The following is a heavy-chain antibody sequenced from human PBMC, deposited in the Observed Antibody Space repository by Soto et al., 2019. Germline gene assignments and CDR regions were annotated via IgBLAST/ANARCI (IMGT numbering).Heavy chain of an antibody. CDR2: ISGNSNYI. V-gene: IGHV3-21*01. Sequence: EVQVVESGGGLVKPGGSLRLSCAASGFSFSHYTMNWVRQPPGKGLEWVSAISGNSNYIYYKDSVKGRFTISRDNAKDSLYLQMNSLTDEDTAVHYCASDSSGPYWGQGTLVSVSS. CDR1: GFSFSHYT. CDR3: ASDSSGPY. J-gene: IGHJ4*02. D-gene: IGHD3-22*01.